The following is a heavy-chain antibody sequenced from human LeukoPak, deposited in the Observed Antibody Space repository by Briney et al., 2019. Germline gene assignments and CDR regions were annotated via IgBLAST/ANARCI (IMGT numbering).Heavy chain of an antibody. CDR3: AAGMKYCSGGSCYDAFDI. J-gene: IGHJ3*02. CDR1: GFTFTSSA. Sequence: SVKVSCKASGFTFTSSAMQWVRQARGQRLEWIGWIFVGSGNTNYAQKFQERVTITRDMSTSTAYMELSSLRSEDTAVYYCAAGMKYCSGGSCYDAFDIWGQGTMVTVSS. CDR2: IFVGSGNT. V-gene: IGHV1-58*02. D-gene: IGHD2-15*01.